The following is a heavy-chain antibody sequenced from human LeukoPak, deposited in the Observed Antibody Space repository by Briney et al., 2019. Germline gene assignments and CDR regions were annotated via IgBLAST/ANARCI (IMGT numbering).Heavy chain of an antibody. J-gene: IGHJ4*02. V-gene: IGHV3-73*01. CDR3: TTGVITGHDY. D-gene: IGHD2-8*02. CDR2: IRSKPNNYAT. Sequence: GGSLRLSCEVSGFSFSGSAVYWVRQASGKGLEWVGRIRSKPNNYATTYSASVKGRFTISRDDSKNTAYLQMNGLKTEDTAVYFCTTGVITGHDYWGQGTLVTVSS. CDR1: GFSFSGSA.